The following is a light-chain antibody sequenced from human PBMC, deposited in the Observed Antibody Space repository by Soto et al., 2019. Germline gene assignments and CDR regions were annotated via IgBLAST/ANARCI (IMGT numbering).Light chain of an antibody. J-gene: IGKJ4*02. CDR3: WQRSGWPPRT. CDR2: DAS. CDR1: QSVSSGY. Sequence: VLTQSPATLSVSPGERATLSCRAGQSVSSGYLAWYQQKPGQAPRLLIYDASSRATGLPDSISGSGSATDFTLTISSQPDEYSVEYCWQRSGWPPRTFGGGTKVDIK. V-gene: IGKV3D-20*02.